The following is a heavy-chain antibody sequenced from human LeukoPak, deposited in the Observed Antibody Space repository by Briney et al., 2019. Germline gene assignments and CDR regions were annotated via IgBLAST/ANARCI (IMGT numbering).Heavy chain of an antibody. J-gene: IGHJ3*02. D-gene: IGHD2-15*01. CDR2: ISSSGSTI. CDR3: ARPIVAGRGDAFDI. V-gene: IGHV3-11*04. CDR1: GFTFSDYY. Sequence: GGSLRLSCASSGFTFSDYYMSWIRQAPGKGLEWVSYISSSGSTIYYADSVKGRFTISRDNAKNSLYLQMNSLRAEDTAVYYCARPIVAGRGDAFDIWGQGTMVTVSS.